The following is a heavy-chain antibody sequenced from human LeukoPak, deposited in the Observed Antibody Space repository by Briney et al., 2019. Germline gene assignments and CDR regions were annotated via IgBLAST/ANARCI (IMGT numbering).Heavy chain of an antibody. V-gene: IGHV4-4*07. CDR2: IYTSGST. CDR3: ARDLALWFGELSYYYYYMDV. J-gene: IGHJ6*03. D-gene: IGHD3-10*01. Sequence: SETLSLTCTVSGGSISSYYWSWIRQPAGKGLEWIGRIYTSGSTNYNPSLKSRVTMSVDTSKNQFSLKLSSVTAADTAVYYCARDLALWFGELSYYYYYMDVWGKGTTVTISS. CDR1: GGSISSYY.